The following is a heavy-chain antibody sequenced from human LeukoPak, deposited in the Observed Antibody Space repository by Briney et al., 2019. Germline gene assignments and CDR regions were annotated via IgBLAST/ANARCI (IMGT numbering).Heavy chain of an antibody. V-gene: IGHV4-38-2*01. J-gene: IGHJ5*02. CDR1: GYSISSGYY. CDR3: ARVPEPMYNWFDP. Sequence: SETLSLTCAVSGYSISSGYYWGWIRQPPGKGLEWIGSIYHSGSTYYNPSLKSRVTISVDTSKNQFSLKLSSVTAADPAVYYCARVPEPMYNWFDPWGQGTLVTVSS. CDR2: IYHSGST. D-gene: IGHD2-2*01.